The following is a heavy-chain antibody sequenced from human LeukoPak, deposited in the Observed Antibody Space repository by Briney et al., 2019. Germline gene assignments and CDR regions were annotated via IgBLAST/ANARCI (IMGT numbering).Heavy chain of an antibody. CDR1: GFTFSSYA. CDR2: ISGSGGST. D-gene: IGHD2-15*01. Sequence: GGSLRLSCAASGFTFSSYAMSWVRQAPGKGLEWVSAISGSGGSTYYADSVKGRFTISRDNSKNTLYLQMNSLRAEDTAVYYCAASGRKPGGGYWGQGTLVTVSS. V-gene: IGHV3-23*01. CDR3: AASGRKPGGGY. J-gene: IGHJ4*02.